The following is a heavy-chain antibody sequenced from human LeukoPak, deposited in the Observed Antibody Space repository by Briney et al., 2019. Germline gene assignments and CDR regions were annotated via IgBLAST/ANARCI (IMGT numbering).Heavy chain of an antibody. CDR2: IWYDGSNK. Sequence: PGGSLRPSCAASGFTFSSYGMHWVRQAPGKGLEWVAVIWYDGSNKYYADSVKGRFTISRDNSKNTLYLQMNSLRAEDTAVYYCARDRGGSYPSPIDYWGQGTLVTVSS. CDR3: ARDRGGSYPSPIDY. J-gene: IGHJ4*02. D-gene: IGHD1-26*01. V-gene: IGHV3-33*01. CDR1: GFTFSSYG.